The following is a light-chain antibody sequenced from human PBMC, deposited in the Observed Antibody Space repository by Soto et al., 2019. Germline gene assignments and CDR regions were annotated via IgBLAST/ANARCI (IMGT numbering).Light chain of an antibody. CDR3: QKYVDAPKT. CDR2: AAS. J-gene: IGKJ2*01. V-gene: IGKV1-27*01. CDR1: QGISNY. Sequence: DIQMTQSPSSLSASVGDRVTITCRASQGISNYLAWYQQKPGKVPKLLIYAASTLQSGVQSRFIGSGSGTDFTLTISILQPEDAATFYCQKYVDAPKTFGQGTKLEIK.